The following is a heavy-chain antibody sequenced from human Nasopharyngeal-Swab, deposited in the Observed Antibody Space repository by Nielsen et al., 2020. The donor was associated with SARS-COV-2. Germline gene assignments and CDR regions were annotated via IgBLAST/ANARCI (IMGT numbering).Heavy chain of an antibody. D-gene: IGHD3-22*01. CDR1: GFTFSSYE. CDR3: ARGVKEYYYDSSGYYYFDY. Sequence: GSLKISCAASGFTFSSYEMNWVRQAPGKGLEWVSYISSSGSTIYYADSVKGRFTISRDNAKNSLYLQMNSLRAEDTAVYYCARGVKEYYYDSSGYYYFDYWGQGTLVTVSS. CDR2: ISSSGSTI. J-gene: IGHJ4*02. V-gene: IGHV3-48*03.